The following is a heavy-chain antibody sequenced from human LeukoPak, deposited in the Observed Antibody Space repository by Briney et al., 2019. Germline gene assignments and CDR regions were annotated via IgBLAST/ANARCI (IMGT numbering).Heavy chain of an antibody. CDR1: GFTVSSNY. Sequence: GGSLRLSCAASGFTVSSNYMSWVRQAPGKGLEWVSVIYSGGSTYYADSVKGRFTISRDNSKNTLYLQMNNLRAEDTAVYYCAKDRDIILTGHGMDVWGQGTTVTVSS. CDR2: IYSGGST. CDR3: AKDRDIILTGHGMDV. D-gene: IGHD3-9*01. J-gene: IGHJ6*02. V-gene: IGHV3-53*01.